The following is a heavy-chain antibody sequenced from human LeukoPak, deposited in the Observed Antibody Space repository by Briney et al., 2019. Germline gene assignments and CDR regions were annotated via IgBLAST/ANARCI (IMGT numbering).Heavy chain of an antibody. J-gene: IGHJ4*02. CDR2: ISGSGGST. CDR3: AKDLPGTTSFDY. CDR1: GSTFSSYA. Sequence: GGSLRLSCAASGSTFSSYAMSWVRQAPGKGREWVSAISGSGGSTYYADSVKGRFTISRDNFKNTLYLQMNSLRAEVTAVYYCAKDLPGTTSFDYWGQGTLVTVSS. D-gene: IGHD1-1*01. V-gene: IGHV3-23*01.